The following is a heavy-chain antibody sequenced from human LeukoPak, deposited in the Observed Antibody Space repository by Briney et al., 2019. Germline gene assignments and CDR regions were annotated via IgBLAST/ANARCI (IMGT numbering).Heavy chain of an antibody. CDR1: GGAISISGYY. CDR3: ARHGINQNYDY. V-gene: IGHV4-39*01. CDR2: IYYTGST. D-gene: IGHD1-26*01. Sequence: SETLSLTCSVTGGAISISGYYWAWVRQPPGKGPEWVGSIYYTGSTYYNSSLKSRITISADTSKNQFSLMLTSVIAADTAMFYCARHGINQNYDYWGRGTLVTVSS. J-gene: IGHJ4*02.